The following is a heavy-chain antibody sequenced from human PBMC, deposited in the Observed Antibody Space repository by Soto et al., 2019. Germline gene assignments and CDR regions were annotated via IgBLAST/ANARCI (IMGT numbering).Heavy chain of an antibody. J-gene: IGHJ6*02. CDR2: IIPIFGTA. D-gene: IGHD6-13*01. Sequence: SVKVSCKASGGAFSSYAISWVRQAPGQGLEWMGGIIPIFGTANYAQKFQGRVTITADKSTSTAYMELSSLRSEDTAVYYCARPAAGSYYYYYGMDVWGQGTTVTVSS. CDR3: ARPAAGSYYYYYGMDV. CDR1: GGAFSSYA. V-gene: IGHV1-69*06.